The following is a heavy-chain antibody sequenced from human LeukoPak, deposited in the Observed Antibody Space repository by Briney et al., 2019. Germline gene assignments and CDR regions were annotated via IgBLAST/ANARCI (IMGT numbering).Heavy chain of an antibody. V-gene: IGHV4-34*01. CDR2: INHSGST. Sequence: GSLRLSCAASGFTLSSYAMSWVRQAPGKGLEWIGEINHSGSTNYNPSLKSRVTISVDTSKNQFSLKLSSVTAADTAVYYCARELRSRYYGSGSYYRYYYMDVWGKGTTVTVSS. J-gene: IGHJ6*03. D-gene: IGHD3-10*01. CDR1: GFTLSSYA. CDR3: ARELRSRYYGSGSYYRYYYMDV.